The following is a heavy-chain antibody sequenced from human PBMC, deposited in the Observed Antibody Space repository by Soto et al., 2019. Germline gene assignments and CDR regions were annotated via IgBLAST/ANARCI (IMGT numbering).Heavy chain of an antibody. J-gene: IGHJ4*02. V-gene: IGHV1-46*01. Sequence: ASVKVSCKASGYTFTSYYMHWVRQAPGQGLEWMGIINPSGGSTSYAQKFQGRVTMTRDTSTSTVYMELSSLRSEDTAVYYCARDSGGSGWYYWGTPDYWGQGTLVTVSS. CDR3: ARDSGGSGWYYWGTPDY. CDR1: GYTFTSYY. CDR2: INPSGGST. D-gene: IGHD6-19*01.